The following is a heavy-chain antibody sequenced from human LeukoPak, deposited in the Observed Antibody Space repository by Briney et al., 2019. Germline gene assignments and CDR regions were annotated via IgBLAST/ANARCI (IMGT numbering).Heavy chain of an antibody. J-gene: IGHJ4*02. CDR1: GFTFSNAW. D-gene: IGHD4-17*01. Sequence: GGSLRLSCAASGFTFSNAWMSWVRQAPGKGLGWVGRIKSKTDGGTTDYAAPVEGRFTISRDDPKNTLYLQMNSLKTEDTAVYYCTTDSDYGFDYWGQGTLVTVSS. CDR3: TTDSDYGFDY. V-gene: IGHV3-15*01. CDR2: IKSKTDGGTT.